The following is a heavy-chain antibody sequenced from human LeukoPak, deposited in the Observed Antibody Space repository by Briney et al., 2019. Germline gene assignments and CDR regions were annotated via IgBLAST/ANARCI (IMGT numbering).Heavy chain of an antibody. Sequence: AGGSLRLSCAASGFTFSTYTMNWVRQAPGKGLEWVSSISSSGIYIYYADSLKGRFSISRDNAKNSLYLQMDSLRAEDTAVYYCARDKQWLVQGAFDYWGQGTLVTVSS. CDR3: ARDKQWLVQGAFDY. D-gene: IGHD6-19*01. CDR1: GFTFSTYT. V-gene: IGHV3-21*01. CDR2: ISSSGIYI. J-gene: IGHJ4*02.